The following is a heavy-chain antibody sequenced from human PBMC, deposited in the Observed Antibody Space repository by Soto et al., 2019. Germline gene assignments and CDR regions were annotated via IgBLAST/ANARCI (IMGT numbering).Heavy chain of an antibody. CDR3: ARSLGXXXXGXXX. CDR2: ISNNGATL. Sequence: PGGSLRLSCAASGFSISRYAMHWVRQAPGKGLEYVSGISNNGATLYHADAVKGRFIMSRDNSKNTVFLQMGSLRAEDSAVYYCARSLGXXXXGXXXXXXGXTVTVSS. J-gene: IGHJ6*01. CDR1: GFSISRYA. V-gene: IGHV3-64*02.